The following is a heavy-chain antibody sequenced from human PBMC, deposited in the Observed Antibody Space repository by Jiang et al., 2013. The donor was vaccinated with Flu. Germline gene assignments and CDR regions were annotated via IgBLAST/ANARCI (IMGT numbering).Heavy chain of an antibody. CDR1: GFTFTKFG. Sequence: VQLVESGGGVVQPGGSLRLSCVTSGFTFTKFGMHWVRQAPGREPEWVALMPHHGSNQQYADSVQGRFTISRDTSKNTLFLQMNSLRPEDTAVYYCAKDSSGTWFGRGSWGQGTLVTVSS. D-gene: IGHD1-26*01. J-gene: IGHJ5*02. V-gene: IGHV3-30*02. CDR2: MPHHGSNQ. CDR3: AKDSSGTWFGRGS.